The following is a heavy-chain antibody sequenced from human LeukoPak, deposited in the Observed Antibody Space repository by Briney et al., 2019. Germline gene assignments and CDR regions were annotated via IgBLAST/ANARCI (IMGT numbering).Heavy chain of an antibody. Sequence: GGSLRLSCAASGFTFSSYSMNWVRQAPGKGLEWVASISWDGRNKRYADSVTGRFTISRDNSQNTLYLQMNSLRGEDTAIYYCARSVVTPSSWFDPWGQGTLVIVSS. CDR3: ARSVVTPSSWFDP. J-gene: IGHJ5*02. V-gene: IGHV3-30*03. CDR2: ISWDGRNK. D-gene: IGHD4-23*01. CDR1: GFTFSSYS.